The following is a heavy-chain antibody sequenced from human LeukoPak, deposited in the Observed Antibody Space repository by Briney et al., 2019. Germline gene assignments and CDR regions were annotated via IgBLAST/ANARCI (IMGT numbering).Heavy chain of an antibody. CDR1: GGSISSSSYY. Sequence: PSETLSLTCTVSGGSISSSSYYWGWIRQPPGRGLEWLGSIYYSGSTYYNPSLKSRVTISVDTSKNQFSLKVSSVTAADTAVYYCAAGRPVHYYGMDVWGQGTTVTVSS. D-gene: IGHD6-13*01. CDR3: AAGRPVHYYGMDV. V-gene: IGHV4-39*01. CDR2: IYYSGST. J-gene: IGHJ6*02.